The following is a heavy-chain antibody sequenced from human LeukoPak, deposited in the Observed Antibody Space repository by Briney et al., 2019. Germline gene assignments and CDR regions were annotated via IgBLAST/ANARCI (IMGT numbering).Heavy chain of an antibody. V-gene: IGHV3-74*01. CDR1: GFTFSNFW. J-gene: IGHJ4*02. CDR2: ITSDGSNI. CDR3: ARGGHSSFDY. Sequence: GGSLRLSCAASGFTFSNFWLHWVRQAPGKGLEWVSRITSDGSNINYADSVQGRFTISRDNAKNTLYPQMNSLRAEDTAVYYCARGGHSSFDYWGQGALVTVSS. D-gene: IGHD3-16*01.